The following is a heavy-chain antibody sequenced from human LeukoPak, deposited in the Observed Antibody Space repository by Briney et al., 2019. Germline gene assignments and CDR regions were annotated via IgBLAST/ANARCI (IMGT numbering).Heavy chain of an antibody. CDR2: VYYDGTS. CDR3: VRHISTNTGYFDS. Sequence: SETLSLPCTVSGGSINSHSYYWGWIRQPPGKGLEWIGSVYYDGTSYSNPSLKTRVGVFVDTSRDQFSLDLDFVTAADTALYYCVRHISTNTGYFDSCGQGTLVSVSS. J-gene: IGHJ4*03. V-gene: IGHV4-39*01. D-gene: IGHD5-24*01. CDR1: GGSINSHSYY.